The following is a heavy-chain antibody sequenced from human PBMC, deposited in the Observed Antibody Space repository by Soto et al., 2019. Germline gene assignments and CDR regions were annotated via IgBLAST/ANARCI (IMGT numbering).Heavy chain of an antibody. CDR3: AKPRSSNGSWFEP. V-gene: IGHV3-23*01. CDR1: VFTFSSYA. D-gene: IGHD6-13*01. CDR2: VSGSGGST. J-gene: IGHJ5*02. Sequence: PVGSLRLSCASSVFTFSSYAMSCVRHAPGKWLEWVSTVSGSGGSTYYADSVKGRFTISRDNSKSMLYLQMNSLRAEDTAIYYCAKPRSSNGSWFEPWGQGTLVIVS.